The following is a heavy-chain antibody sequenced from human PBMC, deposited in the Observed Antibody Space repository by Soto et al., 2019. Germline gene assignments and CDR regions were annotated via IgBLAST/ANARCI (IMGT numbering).Heavy chain of an antibody. V-gene: IGHV1-2*02. D-gene: IGHD1-26*01. Sequence: GASVKVSCKASGYTFTVYYMHWVRQAPGQGLEWMGWINPKSGGTMYPQKFQGRVTMTWDTSISTAYMALTRLRSDDTAVYYCARDLAKGGGSAGFDYWGQGTRVT. J-gene: IGHJ4*02. CDR1: GYTFTVYY. CDR2: INPKSGGT. CDR3: ARDLAKGGGSAGFDY.